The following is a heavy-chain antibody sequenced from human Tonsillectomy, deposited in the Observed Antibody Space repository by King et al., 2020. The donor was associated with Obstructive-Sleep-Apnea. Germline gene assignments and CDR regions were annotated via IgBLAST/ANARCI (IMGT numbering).Heavy chain of an antibody. CDR2: SSSSGTYI. CDR3: ARRQIGTTYQYYAMDV. V-gene: IGHV3-11*06. CDR1: GFTFSDYY. Sequence: VQLVESGGGLVKPGGSLRLSCAASGFTFSDYYMTWIRQAPGKGLEWISYSSSSGTYINYADSVKGRFTISRDNAKNSLYLQMNSLRVEDTAVYYCARRQIGTTYQYYAMDVWGQGTTVPVSS. J-gene: IGHJ6*02. D-gene: IGHD1-7*01.